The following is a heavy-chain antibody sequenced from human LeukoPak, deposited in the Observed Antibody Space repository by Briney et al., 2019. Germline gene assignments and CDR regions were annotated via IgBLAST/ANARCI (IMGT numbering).Heavy chain of an antibody. CDR3: ARDLGGGWSYDNDAFDI. J-gene: IGHJ3*02. CDR1: GYTFTSYY. V-gene: IGHV1-69*04. Sequence: SVKVSCKASGYTFTSYYMHWLRQAPGQGLEWMGRIIPILGIANYAQKFQGRVTITADKSTSTAYMELSSLRSEDTAVYYCARDLGGGWSYDNDAFDIWGQGTMVTVSS. D-gene: IGHD1-26*01. CDR2: IIPILGIA.